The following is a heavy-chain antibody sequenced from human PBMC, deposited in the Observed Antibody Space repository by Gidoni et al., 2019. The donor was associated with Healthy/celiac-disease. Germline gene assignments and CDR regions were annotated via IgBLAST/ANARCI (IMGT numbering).Heavy chain of an antibody. CDR3: ARDSHDYYYYGMDV. CDR2: ISSSGSTI. CDR1: GFTFSSYE. J-gene: IGHJ6*02. V-gene: IGHV3-48*03. Sequence: EVQLVESGGGLVQPGGSLRLSCAASGFTFSSYEMNWVRQAPGKGLEWVSYISSSGSTIYYADSVKGRFTISRDNAKNSLYLQMNSLGAEDTAVYYCARDSHDYYYYGMDVWGQGTTVTVSS.